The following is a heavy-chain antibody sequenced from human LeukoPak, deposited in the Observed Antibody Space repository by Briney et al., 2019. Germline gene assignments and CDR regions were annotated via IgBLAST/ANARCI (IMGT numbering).Heavy chain of an antibody. J-gene: IGHJ5*02. CDR2: IYTSGST. D-gene: IGHD3-10*01. CDR1: GGSISSYY. V-gene: IGHV4-4*07. Sequence: SETLSLTCTVSGGSISSYYWSWIRQPAGKGLEWIGRIYTSGSTNYNPSLKSRVTMSVDTSKKQFSLKLSSVTAADTAVYYCARHVGFITMVRGVIINNWFDPWGQGTLVTVSS. CDR3: ARHVGFITMVRGVIINNWFDP.